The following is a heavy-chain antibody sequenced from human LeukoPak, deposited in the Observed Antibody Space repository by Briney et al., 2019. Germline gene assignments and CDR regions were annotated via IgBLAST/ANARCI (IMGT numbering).Heavy chain of an antibody. J-gene: IGHJ4*02. CDR3: AKEWSSSWPD. D-gene: IGHD6-13*01. V-gene: IGHV3-23*01. CDR1: GFTLSSNA. CDR2: ISGSGGST. Sequence: GGSLRLSCAASGFTLSSNAMNWVRQAPGKGLEWVSGISGSGGSTYYADSVKGRFTISRDKSKNTLYLQMNSLRAEDTAVYYCAKEWSSSWPDWGQGTLVTVSS.